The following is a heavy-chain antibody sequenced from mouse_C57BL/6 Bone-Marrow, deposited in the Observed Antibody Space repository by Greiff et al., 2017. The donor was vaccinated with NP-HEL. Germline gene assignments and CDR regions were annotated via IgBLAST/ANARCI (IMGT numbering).Heavy chain of an antibody. J-gene: IGHJ1*03. D-gene: IGHD1-1*01. CDR2: IDPSDSYT. CDR1: GYTFTSYW. CDR3: ASRGGSSYVWYFDV. Sequence: QVQLQQPGAELVMPGASVKLSCKASGYTFTSYWMHWVKQRPGQGLEWIGEIDPSDSYTNYNQKFKGKSTLTVDKSSSTAYMQLSSLTSEDSAVYYCASRGGSSYVWYFDVWGTGTTVTVSS. V-gene: IGHV1-69*01.